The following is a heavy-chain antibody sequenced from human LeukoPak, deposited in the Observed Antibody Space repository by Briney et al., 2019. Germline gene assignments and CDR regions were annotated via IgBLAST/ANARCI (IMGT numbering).Heavy chain of an antibody. CDR3: TRGAGYYV. CDR1: GFTFSSYE. D-gene: IGHD1-26*01. Sequence: GGSLRLSCAASGFTFSSYEMNWVRQAPGKGLEWVSFISNGVSSIYQAYSVKGRFTISRDNAKNSLYLQMNSLKAEDTAVYYCTRGAGYYVWGQGTPV. J-gene: IGHJ6*02. CDR2: ISNGVSSI. V-gene: IGHV3-48*03.